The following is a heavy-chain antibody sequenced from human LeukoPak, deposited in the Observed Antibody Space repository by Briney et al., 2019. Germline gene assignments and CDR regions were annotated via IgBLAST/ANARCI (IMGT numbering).Heavy chain of an antibody. Sequence: GESLKISCQGSGSSFTSYWIGWVRQMAGNGLXXXXXXHPADSDTRYSPSFQGQVTISADKSISTAYLQWSSLKASDTAMYYCARGGRVRYFDWFFDYWGQGTLVTVSS. J-gene: IGHJ4*02. V-gene: IGHV5-51*01. CDR1: GSSFTSYW. CDR2: XHPADSDT. D-gene: IGHD3-9*01. CDR3: ARGGRVRYFDWFFDY.